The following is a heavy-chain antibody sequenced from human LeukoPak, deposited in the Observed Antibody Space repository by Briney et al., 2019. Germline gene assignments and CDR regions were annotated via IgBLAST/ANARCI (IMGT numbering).Heavy chain of an antibody. CDR1: GFDFTSFW. CDR2: VSPPESDT. V-gene: IGHV5-51*01. CDR3: ARRSIATAGNWVFDY. J-gene: IGHJ4*02. D-gene: IGHD6-13*01. Sequence: GGALKISCKASGFDFTSFWIGWVRQMPGKGLDWMGCVSPPESDTRYNPSFRGQVTFSLHMSINTAYLQWSSLKASDTATYDCARRSIATAGNWVFDYWGQGALVTVSS.